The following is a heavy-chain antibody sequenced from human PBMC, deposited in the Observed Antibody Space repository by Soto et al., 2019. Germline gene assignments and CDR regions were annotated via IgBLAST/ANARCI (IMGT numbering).Heavy chain of an antibody. CDR2: IWYDGSNK. CDR3: ARDTIFGVVATFDY. Sequence: GRSLRLSCAASGFTFSSYGMHWVRQAPGKGLEWVAVIWYDGSNKYYADSVKGRFTISRDNSKNTLYLQMNSLRAEDTAVYYCARDTIFGVVATFDYWGQGTLVTVSS. V-gene: IGHV3-33*01. J-gene: IGHJ4*02. CDR1: GFTFSSYG. D-gene: IGHD3-3*01.